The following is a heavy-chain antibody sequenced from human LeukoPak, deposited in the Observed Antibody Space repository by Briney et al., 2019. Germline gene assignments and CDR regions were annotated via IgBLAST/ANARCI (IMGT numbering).Heavy chain of an antibody. V-gene: IGHV4-59*01. D-gene: IGHD1-26*01. CDR1: GGSISSYY. CDR3: ARVFRSRGNYYYGMDV. Sequence: SETLSLTRTVSGGSISSYYWSWIRQSPGKGLEWIGYIYYSGSTNYNPSLKNRVTIAVDTSKNQFSLKLSSVTAADTAVYYCARVFRSRGNYYYGMDVWGQGTTVTVSS. CDR2: IYYSGST. J-gene: IGHJ6*02.